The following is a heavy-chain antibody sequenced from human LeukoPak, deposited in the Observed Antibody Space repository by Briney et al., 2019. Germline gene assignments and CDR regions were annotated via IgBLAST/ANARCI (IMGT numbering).Heavy chain of an antibody. CDR1: GFTFSSSG. V-gene: IGHV3-30*02. D-gene: IGHD6-13*01. CDR2: IRYDGNYK. J-gene: IGHJ3*02. Sequence: GGSLRLSCPASGFTFSSSGMHWVRQAPDKGLEWVAFIRYDGNYKYDADSVKGRFTISRDNSKNTLYLQMNSLRPEDTAVYYCAKDLGFRSFSWVPRGFDIWGQGTMVTVSS. CDR3: AKDLGFRSFSWVPRGFDI.